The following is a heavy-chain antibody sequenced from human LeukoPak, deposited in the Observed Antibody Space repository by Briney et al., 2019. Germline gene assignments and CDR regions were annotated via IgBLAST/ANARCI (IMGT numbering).Heavy chain of an antibody. J-gene: IGHJ5*02. D-gene: IGHD2-2*01. Sequence: GGSLRLSCTASGFTFSSYSLNWVRQAPGKGLEWVSSVSTGSNYIYYADSVKGRFTISRDNDKNSLYLQMNSLRVEDTAVYYCARPLGYCSSSSCPQPWFDPWGQGTLVTVSS. CDR1: GFTFSSYS. CDR3: ARPLGYCSSSSCPQPWFDP. CDR2: VSTGSNYI. V-gene: IGHV3-21*01.